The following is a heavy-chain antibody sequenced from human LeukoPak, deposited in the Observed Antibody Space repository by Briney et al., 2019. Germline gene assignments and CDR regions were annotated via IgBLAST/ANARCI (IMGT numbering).Heavy chain of an antibody. D-gene: IGHD6-13*01. V-gene: IGHV3-66*01. CDR1: GFTFSSNY. CDR2: IYSGGST. CDR3: ARDLANIAAAGTSS. Sequence: GGSLRLSCAASGFTFSSNYMSWVRQAPGKGLEWVSVIYSGGSTYYADSVKGRFTISRDNSKNTLYLQMNSLRAEDTAVYYCARDLANIAAAGTSSWGQGTLVTVSS. J-gene: IGHJ4*02.